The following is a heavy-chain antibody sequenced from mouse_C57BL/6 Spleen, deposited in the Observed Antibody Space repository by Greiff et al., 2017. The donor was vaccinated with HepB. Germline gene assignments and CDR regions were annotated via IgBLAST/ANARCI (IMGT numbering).Heavy chain of an antibody. CDR2: FHPYNDDT. J-gene: IGHJ3*01. V-gene: IGHV1-47*01. CDR1: GYTFTTYP. D-gene: IGHD2-1*01. CDR3: ARRGGNYVGFAY. Sequence: VNVVESGAELVKPGASVKMSCKASGYTFTTYPIEWMKQNHGKSLEWIGNFHPYNDDTKYNEKFKGKATLTVEKSSSTVYLELSRLTSDDSAVYYCARRGGNYVGFAYWGQGTLVTVSA.